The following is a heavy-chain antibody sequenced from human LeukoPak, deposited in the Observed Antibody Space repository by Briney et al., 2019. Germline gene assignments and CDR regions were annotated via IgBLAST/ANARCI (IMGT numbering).Heavy chain of an antibody. Sequence: GRSLRLSCAASGFTFSSYSMNWVRQAPGKGLEWVSYISSSSSTIYYADSVKGRFTISRDNAKNSLYLQMNSLRAEDTAVYYCARDRGQWLVLYGMDVWGQGTTVTVSS. J-gene: IGHJ6*02. CDR2: ISSSSSTI. V-gene: IGHV3-48*01. CDR3: ARDRGQWLVLYGMDV. CDR1: GFTFSSYS. D-gene: IGHD6-19*01.